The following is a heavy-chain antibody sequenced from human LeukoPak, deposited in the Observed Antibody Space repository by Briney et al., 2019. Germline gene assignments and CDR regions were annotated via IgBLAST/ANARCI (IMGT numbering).Heavy chain of an antibody. D-gene: IGHD1-26*01. J-gene: IGHJ4*02. CDR1: GGTFSSYA. V-gene: IGHV1-69*05. CDR2: IIPIFGTA. Sequence: GASVKVSCKASGGTFSSYAISWVRQAPGQGLEWMGRIIPIFGTANYAQKFQGRVTITTDESTSTAYMELSSLRSEDTAVYYCASHGIHGGSYSYYFDYWGQGTLVTVSS. CDR3: ASHGIHGGSYSYYFDY.